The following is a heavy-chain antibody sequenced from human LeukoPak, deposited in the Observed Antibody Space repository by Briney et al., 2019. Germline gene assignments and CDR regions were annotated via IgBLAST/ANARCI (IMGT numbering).Heavy chain of an antibody. CDR3: AREGATTVNSGWFDP. J-gene: IGHJ5*02. Sequence: GESLKISCKGSGYSFTSYWIGWVRQMPGKGLEWMGIIYPGDSDTRYSPSFQGQVTISADKSISTAYLQWSSLKASDTAMYYCAREGATTVNSGWFDPWGQGTLVTVSS. V-gene: IGHV5-51*01. CDR1: GYSFTSYW. D-gene: IGHD4-11*01. CDR2: IYPGDSDT.